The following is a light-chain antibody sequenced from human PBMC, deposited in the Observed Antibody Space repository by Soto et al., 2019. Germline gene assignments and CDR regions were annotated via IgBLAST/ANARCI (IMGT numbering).Light chain of an antibody. CDR2: EVT. CDR3: SSYTRSNTWV. Sequence: ALTQPASVSGSPGQSITISCTGSSSDVGDYNYVSWYQQHPDKAPKLMIYEVTYRPSGVSNRFSGSKSGNTASLTISGLQAEDEADYYCSSYTRSNTWVFGGGTKLTVL. J-gene: IGLJ3*02. CDR1: SSDVGDYNY. V-gene: IGLV2-14*01.